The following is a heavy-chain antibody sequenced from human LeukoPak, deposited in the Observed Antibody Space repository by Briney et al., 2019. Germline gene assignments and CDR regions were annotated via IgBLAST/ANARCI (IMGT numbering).Heavy chain of an antibody. CDR3: ARDRKWELREFDY. Sequence: ASVKVSCMTSGYPFTKYGISWVRQAPGQRLEWMGWINAGNGNTKYSQKFQGRVTITRDTSASTAYMELSSLRSEDTAVYYCARDRKWELREFDYWGQGTLVTVSS. J-gene: IGHJ4*02. CDR2: INAGNGNT. CDR1: GYPFTKYG. D-gene: IGHD1-26*01. V-gene: IGHV1-3*01.